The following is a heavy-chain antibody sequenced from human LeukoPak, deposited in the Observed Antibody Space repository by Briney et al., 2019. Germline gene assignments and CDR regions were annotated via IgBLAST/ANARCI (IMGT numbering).Heavy chain of an antibody. D-gene: IGHD3-22*01. CDR2: ISAYNGNT. Sequence: ASVKVSCKASGYTFTSYGISWVRQAPGQGLEWMGWISAYNGNTNYAQKLQGRVTMTTDTSTSTAYMELRSLRSEDTAVYYCARCSPGDSSNLYAVLQYWGQGTQVTVST. J-gene: IGHJ4*02. CDR1: GYTFTSYG. CDR3: ARCSPGDSSNLYAVLQY. V-gene: IGHV1-18*01.